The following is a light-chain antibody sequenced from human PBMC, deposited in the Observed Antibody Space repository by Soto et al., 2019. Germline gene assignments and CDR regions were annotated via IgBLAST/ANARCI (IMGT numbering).Light chain of an antibody. CDR3: CSYAGSYTWV. J-gene: IGLJ3*02. Sequence: QSLLTQPRSVSGSPGQSGTISCTGTSSDVGGYNYVSWYQQHPGKAPKLMIYDVSKRPSGVPDRFSGSKSGNTASLTISGLQAEDEADYYCCSYAGSYTWVFGGGTKLTVL. CDR1: SSDVGGYNY. CDR2: DVS. V-gene: IGLV2-11*01.